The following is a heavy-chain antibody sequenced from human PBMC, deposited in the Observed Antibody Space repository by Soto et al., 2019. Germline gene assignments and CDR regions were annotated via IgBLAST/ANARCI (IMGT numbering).Heavy chain of an antibody. Sequence: ASVKVSCKTSGYTFTNHGISWVRQAPGQGLEWMGWISTYNGNTVFARKLQGRVTMTTDTSTSTAYMELRSLRSDDTAVYYCARDVPLLTATQGWHWFDPWGQGTLVTVSS. V-gene: IGHV1-18*01. J-gene: IGHJ5*02. CDR1: GYTFTNHG. D-gene: IGHD5-18*01. CDR3: ARDVPLLTATQGWHWFDP. CDR2: ISTYNGNT.